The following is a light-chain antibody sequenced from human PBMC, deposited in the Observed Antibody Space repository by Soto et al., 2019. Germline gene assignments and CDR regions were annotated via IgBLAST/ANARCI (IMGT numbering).Light chain of an antibody. V-gene: IGKV1-5*01. Sequence: DIQMTQSPSTLSASVGDRVTITCRASQSISSWLAWYQLKSGEAPKVLIYSASTLRGGVPSRFSGTGSGTEFTLTISSLQPEDVATYYCQQTFSHLLSFGGGTTVEIK. CDR3: QQTFSHLLS. CDR1: QSISSW. CDR2: SAS. J-gene: IGKJ4*01.